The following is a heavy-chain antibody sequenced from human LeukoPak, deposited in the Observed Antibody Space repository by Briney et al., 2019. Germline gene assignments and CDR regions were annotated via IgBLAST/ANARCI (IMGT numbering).Heavy chain of an antibody. V-gene: IGHV3-49*04. CDR1: GFTFGDFV. CDR2: IRTKVNGETT. Sequence: GGSETLSCTASGFTFGDFVMSWVRQTPGKGLEWVGFIRTKVNGETTKYAASVQGRFTISRDDSKSIAYLQMNSLKTENTAVYYCTTDYQLDYWGQGTLVTVSS. CDR3: TTDYQLDY. J-gene: IGHJ4*02. D-gene: IGHD3-16*01.